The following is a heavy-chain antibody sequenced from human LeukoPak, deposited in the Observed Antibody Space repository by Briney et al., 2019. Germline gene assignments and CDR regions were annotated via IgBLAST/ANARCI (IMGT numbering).Heavy chain of an antibody. Sequence: SETLSLTCTVSGYSINNNYYWDWIRQPPGKGLEFIASIHHSGTTYYNPALKSRVTVSVDTSKNQFSLKLSSVTAADTAVYYCARAVDYYDSSVYFDYWGQGTLVTVSS. CDR2: IHHSGTT. D-gene: IGHD3-22*01. CDR3: ARAVDYYDSSVYFDY. J-gene: IGHJ4*02. CDR1: GYSINNNYY. V-gene: IGHV4-38-2*02.